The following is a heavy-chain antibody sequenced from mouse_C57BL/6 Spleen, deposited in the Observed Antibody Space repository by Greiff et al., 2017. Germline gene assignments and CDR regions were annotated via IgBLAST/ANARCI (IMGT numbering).Heavy chain of an antibody. CDR2: IYPGGGYT. CDR3: ARGSSYFDY. V-gene: IGHV1-63*01. J-gene: IGHJ2*01. D-gene: IGHD1-1*01. Sequence: VKLQESGAELVRPGTSVKMSCKASGYTFTNYWIGWAKQRPGHGLEWIGDIYPGGGYTNYNEKFKGKATLTADKSSSTAYMQFSSLTSEDSAIYYCARGSSYFDYWGQGTTLTVSS. CDR1: GYTFTNYW.